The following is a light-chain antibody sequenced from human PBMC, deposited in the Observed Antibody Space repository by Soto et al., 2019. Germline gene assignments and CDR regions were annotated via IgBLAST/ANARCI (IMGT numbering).Light chain of an antibody. V-gene: IGKV4-1*01. J-gene: IGKJ5*01. CDR2: WAS. CDR1: QSVLYSSNNKNY. CDR3: QQYYSTPT. Sequence: DILLTHSSDSLAVSLGERATMNCKASQSVLYSSNNKNYLAWYQQKPGQPPKLLIYWASTRESGVPDRFSGSGSGTDFTLTISSLQAEDVAVYYCQQYYSTPTFGQGTRLEIK.